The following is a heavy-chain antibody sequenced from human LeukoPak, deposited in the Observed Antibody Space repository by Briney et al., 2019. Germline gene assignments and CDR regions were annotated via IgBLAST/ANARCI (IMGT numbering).Heavy chain of an antibody. J-gene: IGHJ5*02. D-gene: IGHD3-22*01. CDR1: GFTFSSYA. CDR3: AKDPSAYDSSGYYYPNWFDP. CDR2: ISGSGGST. Sequence: GGSLRLSCAASGFTFSSYAMSWVRQAPGKGLEWVSDISGSGGSTYYADSVKGRFTTYRDNSKNTLYLQMNSLRAEDTAVYYCAKDPSAYDSSGYYYPNWFDPWGQGTLVTVSS. V-gene: IGHV3-23*01.